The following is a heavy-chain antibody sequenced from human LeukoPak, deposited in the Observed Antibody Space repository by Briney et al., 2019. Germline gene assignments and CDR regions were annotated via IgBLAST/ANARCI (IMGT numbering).Heavy chain of an antibody. CDR1: GFTFSMYW. Sequence: GSLRLSCAASGFTFSMYWMHWVRQAPGKGLVWVSRIKSGGSTNYADSVKGRFTISRDNAKNTVSLQMNSLRPEDTGVYYCTRAPSEIGSYYPEYFRHWGQGPLLTVSS. J-gene: IGHJ1*01. D-gene: IGHD3-10*01. V-gene: IGHV3-74*01. CDR3: TRAPSEIGSYYPEYFRH. CDR2: IKSGGST.